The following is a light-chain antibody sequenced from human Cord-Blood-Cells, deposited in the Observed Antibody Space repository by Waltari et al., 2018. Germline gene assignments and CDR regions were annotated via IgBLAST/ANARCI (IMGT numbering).Light chain of an antibody. V-gene: IGKV3-15*01. J-gene: IGKJ2*01. Sequence: DIVTPQSPATLSVSPGERATLSCRASQSVSSNLAWYQQKPGQAPRLLIYGASTRATGIPARFSGSGSGTEFTLTISSLQSEDFAVYYCQQYNNWPPYTFGQGTKLEIK. CDR1: QSVSSN. CDR3: QQYNNWPPYT. CDR2: GAS.